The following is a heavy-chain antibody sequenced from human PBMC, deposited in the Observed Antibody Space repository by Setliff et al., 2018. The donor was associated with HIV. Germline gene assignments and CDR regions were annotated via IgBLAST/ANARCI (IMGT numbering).Heavy chain of an antibody. Sequence: ASVKVSCKASGDTFTTYALHWVRQAPGQRLEWMGWINAGNGDTKSSQKFQGRVTITRDTSASTAYMELSSLRSDDTAVYYCARSGESFTTHFDAWGQGTMVTVSS. CDR3: ARSGESFTTHFDA. CDR1: GDTFTTYA. J-gene: IGHJ3*01. CDR2: INAGNGDT. D-gene: IGHD4-4*01. V-gene: IGHV1-3*01.